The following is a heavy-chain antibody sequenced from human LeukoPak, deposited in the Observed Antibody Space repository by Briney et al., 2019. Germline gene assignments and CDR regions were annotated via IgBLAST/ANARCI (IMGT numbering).Heavy chain of an antibody. CDR3: ARGVNGDSRFDP. CDR2: ISYDGSNK. CDR1: GFTFSSYG. Sequence: GGSLRLSCAASGFTFSSYGMHWVRQAPGKGLEWVAVISYDGSNKYYADSVKGRFTVSGDNAKNTLYLQMNSLRAEDTAVYYCARGVNGDSRFDPWGQGTLVTVSS. J-gene: IGHJ5*02. V-gene: IGHV3-30*03. D-gene: IGHD4-17*01.